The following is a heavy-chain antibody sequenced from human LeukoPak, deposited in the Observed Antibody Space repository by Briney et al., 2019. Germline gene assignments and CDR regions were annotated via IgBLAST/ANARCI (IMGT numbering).Heavy chain of an antibody. J-gene: IGHJ4*02. V-gene: IGHV3-23*01. CDR3: ARVEYVDIVATLDY. CDR1: GFSFNTYA. D-gene: IGHD5-12*01. CDR2: IGGGGAST. Sequence: PGGSLRLSCAASGFSFNTYAMSWVRQAPGKGLEWVSAIGGGGASTYYADSVKGRFTVSRDNSRNMLYLQMNSLRAEDTAIYYCARVEYVDIVATLDYWGQGTLVTVSS.